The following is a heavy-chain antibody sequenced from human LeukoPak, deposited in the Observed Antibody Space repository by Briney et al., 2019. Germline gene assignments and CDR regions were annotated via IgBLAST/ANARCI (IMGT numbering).Heavy chain of an antibody. V-gene: IGHV5-10-1*01. CDR3: ARHIAVAHFDY. Sequence: GASLRISCKGSGYSFTSYRISWVRQMPGKGLEWMGRIDPSDSYTNYRPSFQGHVTISADKSISTAYLQWSSLKASDTAMYYCARHIAVAHFDYWGQGTLVTVSS. CDR1: GYSFTSYR. D-gene: IGHD6-19*01. CDR2: IDPSDSYT. J-gene: IGHJ4*02.